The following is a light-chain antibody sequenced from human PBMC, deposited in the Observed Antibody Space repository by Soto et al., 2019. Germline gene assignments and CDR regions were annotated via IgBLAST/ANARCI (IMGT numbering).Light chain of an antibody. J-gene: IGKJ1*01. Sequence: EIVLTQSPATLSLSPGERATLSCRASQSVSSYLAWYQQKPGQAPRLLIYDASSRATGIPARFSGSGSGTEFTLTISSLEPEDFAVYYCQQRSNWPVTFGQGTRVYIK. CDR2: DAS. CDR3: QQRSNWPVT. V-gene: IGKV3-11*01. CDR1: QSVSSY.